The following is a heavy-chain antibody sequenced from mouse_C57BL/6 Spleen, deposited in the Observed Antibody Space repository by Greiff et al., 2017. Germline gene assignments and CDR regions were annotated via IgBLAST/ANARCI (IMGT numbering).Heavy chain of an antibody. CDR3: ARRGGIITSDY. CDR2: ISYDGSN. Sequence: EVQLQESGPGLVKPSQSLSLTCSVTGYSITSGYYWNWIRQFPGNKLEWMGYISYDGSNNYNPSLKNRISITRDTSKNQFFLKLNSVTTEDTATYYCARRGGIITSDYWGQGTTLTVSS. CDR1: GYSITSGYY. V-gene: IGHV3-6*01. J-gene: IGHJ2*01. D-gene: IGHD1-1*01.